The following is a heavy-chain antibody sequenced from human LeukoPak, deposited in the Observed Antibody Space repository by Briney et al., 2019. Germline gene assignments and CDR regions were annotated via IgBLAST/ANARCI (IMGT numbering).Heavy chain of an antibody. V-gene: IGHV3-9*01. J-gene: IGHJ4*02. CDR3: AKEDHFAS. CDR1: GFTFDDYT. CDR2: ITWNSGSI. Sequence: PGRSLRLSCAASGFTFDDYTMHWVRQAPGKGLEWVSGITWNSGSIGYADSVRGRFTISRDNAKNSLYLEMNSQRAEDTALYYCAKEDHFASWGQGTLVTVSS.